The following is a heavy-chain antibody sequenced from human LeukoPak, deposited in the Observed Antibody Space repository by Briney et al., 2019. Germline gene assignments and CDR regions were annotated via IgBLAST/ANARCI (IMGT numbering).Heavy chain of an antibody. V-gene: IGHV3-48*01. J-gene: IGHJ4*02. Sequence: GGSLRLSCAASGFTFSSYSMNWVRQASGKGLEWVSYISSSSTIYYADSVKGRFTISRDNSKNTLYLQMNSLRAEDTAVYYCAKKPYYDFWSGYYPCFDYWGQGTLVTVSS. CDR1: GFTFSSYS. D-gene: IGHD3-3*01. CDR2: ISSSSTI. CDR3: AKKPYYDFWSGYYPCFDY.